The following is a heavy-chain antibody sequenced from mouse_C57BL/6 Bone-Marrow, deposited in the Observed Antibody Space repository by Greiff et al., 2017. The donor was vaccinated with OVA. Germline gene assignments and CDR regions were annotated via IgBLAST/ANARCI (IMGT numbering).Heavy chain of an antibody. Sequence: EVMLVESGGGLVKPGGSLKLSCAASGFTFSDYGMHWVRQAPEKGLEWVAYISSGSSTIYYADTVKGRFTISRDHAKNTLFLHMTSLMSEDTAMYYCADGYDVNYAMDYWGQGTSVTVSS. J-gene: IGHJ4*01. CDR3: ADGYDVNYAMDY. V-gene: IGHV5-17*01. CDR1: GFTFSDYG. D-gene: IGHD2-2*01. CDR2: ISSGSSTI.